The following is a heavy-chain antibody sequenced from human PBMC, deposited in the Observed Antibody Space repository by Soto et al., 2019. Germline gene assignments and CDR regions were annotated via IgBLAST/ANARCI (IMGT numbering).Heavy chain of an antibody. D-gene: IGHD6-13*01. V-gene: IGHV3-21*01. CDR1: GFTFSSYS. Sequence: GGSLRLSCAASGFTFSSYSMNWVRQAPGKGLEWVSSISSSSSYIYYADSVKGRFTISRDNAKNLLYLQMNSLRAEDTAVYYCARAALAAANYYYYYMDVWGKGTTVTVSS. CDR2: ISSSSSYI. J-gene: IGHJ6*03. CDR3: ARAALAAANYYYYYMDV.